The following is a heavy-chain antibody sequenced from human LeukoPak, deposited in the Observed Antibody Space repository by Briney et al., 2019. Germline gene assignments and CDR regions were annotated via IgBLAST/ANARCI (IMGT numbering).Heavy chain of an antibody. V-gene: IGHV3-48*03. D-gene: IGHD1-1*01. CDR1: GFSFSSYE. CDR3: ARVVRAVRPLDY. CDR2: ISASGTLT. Sequence: GGSLRLSCAASGFSFSSYEMNWVRQAPGKGLEWISYISASGTLTHYADSVEGRFTISRDNAKNSLFLQMNSLRGEDTAVYYCARVVRAVRPLDYWGQGTLVTVSS. J-gene: IGHJ4*02.